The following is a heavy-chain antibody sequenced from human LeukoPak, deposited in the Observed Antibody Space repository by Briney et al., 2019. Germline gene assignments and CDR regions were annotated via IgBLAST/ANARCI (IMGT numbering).Heavy chain of an antibody. D-gene: IGHD3-16*01. Sequence: GGSLRLSCAASGFTFSSYAMSWVRQAPGKGLEWVSAISGSGGSTYYANSVKGRFTISRDNSNNTLYLQMNSLRAEDTAVYYCAKLGGHPLHNYYVGVWGKGTTVAVSS. CDR2: ISGSGGST. V-gene: IGHV3-23*01. J-gene: IGHJ6*03. CDR1: GFTFSSYA. CDR3: AKLGGHPLHNYYVGV.